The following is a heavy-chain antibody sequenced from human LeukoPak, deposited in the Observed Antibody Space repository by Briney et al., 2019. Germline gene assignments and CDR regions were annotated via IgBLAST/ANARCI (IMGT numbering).Heavy chain of an antibody. J-gene: IGHJ4*02. V-gene: IGHV3-53*01. D-gene: IGHD5-24*01. CDR2: IYTGDSR. Sequence: GGSLRLSCAASGFTISLNYMGWVRQAPGKGLGWVATIYTGDSRDYLESVRGRFTISTDKSKSILYLQMNSLRVEDTAVYFCARGLPGGTARQLDVFDYWDQGTLVTVSS. CDR1: GFTISLNY. CDR3: ARGLPGGTARQLDVFDY.